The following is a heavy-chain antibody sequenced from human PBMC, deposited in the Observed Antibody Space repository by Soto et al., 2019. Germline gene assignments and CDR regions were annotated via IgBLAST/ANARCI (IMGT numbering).Heavy chain of an antibody. D-gene: IGHD2-15*01. CDR1: GFTFSSYV. CDR2: ISHDGSKK. Sequence: PGGSLRLSCAASGFTFSSYVTHWVRQAPGKGLEWVAVISHDGSKKYYADSVKGRFTISRDNSKNTLYLQMNSVRAEDTAVYSCARAGCDGGSCYTLVGLRYGMDVWGQGTTVTVSS. V-gene: IGHV3-30*03. CDR3: ARAGCDGGSCYTLVGLRYGMDV. J-gene: IGHJ6*02.